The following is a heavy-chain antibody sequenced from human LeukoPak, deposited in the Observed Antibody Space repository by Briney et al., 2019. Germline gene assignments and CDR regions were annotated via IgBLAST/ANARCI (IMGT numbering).Heavy chain of an antibody. J-gene: IGHJ4*02. V-gene: IGHV3-20*03. Sequence: GGSLRLSSAASGFTSDDYGMSWVRQAPGKGLEWGSGINRNGGSTGYADSVKGRFTISRDNAKNSLYLQMNSLRAEDTALYYCARAGLYNWNYEGTAYFDYWGQGTLVTVSS. CDR2: INRNGGST. CDR1: GFTSDDYG. D-gene: IGHD1-7*01. CDR3: ARAGLYNWNYEGTAYFDY.